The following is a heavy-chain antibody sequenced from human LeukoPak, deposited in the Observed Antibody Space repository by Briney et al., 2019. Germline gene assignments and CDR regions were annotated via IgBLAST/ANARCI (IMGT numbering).Heavy chain of an antibody. CDR2: IGSSSSTI. Sequence: GGSLRLSCAASGFTFSSYSMNWVRQAPGKGLEWVSYIGSSSSTIYYADSVKGRFTISRDNAKNSLYLQMNSLRAEDTAVYYCARDRGIAVADYFDYWGQGTLVTVSS. J-gene: IGHJ4*02. CDR1: GFTFSSYS. CDR3: ARDRGIAVADYFDY. D-gene: IGHD6-19*01. V-gene: IGHV3-48*01.